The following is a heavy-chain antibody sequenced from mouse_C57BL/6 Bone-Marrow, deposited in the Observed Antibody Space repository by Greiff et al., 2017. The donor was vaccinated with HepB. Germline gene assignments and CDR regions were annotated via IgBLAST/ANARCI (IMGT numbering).Heavy chain of an antibody. CDR1: GYSYTGYF. Sequence: EVQRVESGPELVKPGDSVKISCKASGYSYTGYFMNWVMQSHGKSLEWIGRINPYNGDTFYNQKFKGKATLTVDKSTSTAHMELRSLTSEDSAVYYCARSPITTVVANDFDYWGQGTTLTVSS. CDR2: INPYNGDT. V-gene: IGHV1-20*01. CDR3: ARSPITTVVANDFDY. D-gene: IGHD1-1*01. J-gene: IGHJ2*01.